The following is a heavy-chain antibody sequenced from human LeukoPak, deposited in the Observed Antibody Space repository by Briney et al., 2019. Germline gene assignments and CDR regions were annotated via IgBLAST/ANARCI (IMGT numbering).Heavy chain of an antibody. CDR2: IIPIFGTA. CDR3: ATSVYYYGSGSYWDY. Sequence: SVKVSCKASGGTSSSYAISWVRQAPGQGLEWMGGIIPIFGTANYAQKFQGRVTITADESTSTAYMELSSLRSEDTAGYYCATSVYYYGSGSYWDYWGQGTLVTVSS. D-gene: IGHD3-10*01. CDR1: GGTSSSYA. J-gene: IGHJ4*02. V-gene: IGHV1-69*01.